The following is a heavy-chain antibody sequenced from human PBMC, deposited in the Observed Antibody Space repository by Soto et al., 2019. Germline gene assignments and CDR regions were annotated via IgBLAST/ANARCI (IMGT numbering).Heavy chain of an antibody. V-gene: IGHV4-61*01. Sequence: SETLSLTCSVSGGSVRSGSYYWTWIRQPPGKGLEWIGYIYQSGTTNYNASLTSRVTISIDTSKNHFFLKLNSVTAADTAVYYCARDSSGRHDYWGQGTLVTVSS. D-gene: IGHD3-22*01. J-gene: IGHJ4*02. CDR2: IYQSGTT. CDR1: GGSVRSGSYY. CDR3: ARDSSGRHDY.